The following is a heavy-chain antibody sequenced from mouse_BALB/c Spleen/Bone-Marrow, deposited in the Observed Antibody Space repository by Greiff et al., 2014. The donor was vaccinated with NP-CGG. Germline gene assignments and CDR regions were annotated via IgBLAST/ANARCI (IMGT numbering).Heavy chain of an antibody. CDR2: IYPGDGDT. V-gene: IGHV1-80*01. CDR1: GYAFSSYW. J-gene: IGHJ2*01. CDR3: ARGGRLTGYYFDY. Sequence: QVQLQQSGAELVRPGSSVKISCKASGYAFSSYWMNWVKQRPGQGLEWIGQIYPGDGDTNYNGNFKDKATLTTDTSSTTAYMQLNSLTSEDSAVYFCARGGRLTGYYFDYWGQGTTLTVSS. D-gene: IGHD4-1*01.